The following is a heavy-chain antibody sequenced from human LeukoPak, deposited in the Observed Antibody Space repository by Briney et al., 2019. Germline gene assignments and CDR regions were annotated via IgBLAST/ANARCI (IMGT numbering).Heavy chain of an antibody. V-gene: IGHV4-39*02. J-gene: IGHJ6*03. CDR2: IYYSGST. CDR1: GGSISSSSYY. D-gene: IGHD2-2*01. Sequence: SETLSLTCTVSGGSISSSSYYWGWIRQPPGKGLEWIGSIYYSGSTYYNPSLKSRVTISVDTSKNQFSLKLSSVTAADTAVYYCAREESYCSSSSCYFRFYYYYYMDVWGKGTTVTVSS. CDR3: AREESYCSSSSCYFRFYYYYYMDV.